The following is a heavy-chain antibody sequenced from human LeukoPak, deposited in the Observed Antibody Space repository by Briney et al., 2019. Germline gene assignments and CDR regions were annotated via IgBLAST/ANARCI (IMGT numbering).Heavy chain of an antibody. Sequence: TSETLSLTCAVYGGSFSGYYWSWIRQPPGKGLEWIGEINHSGSTNYNPSLKSRVTISVDTSKNQFSLKLSSVTAADTAVYYCAIPSYYGSGSYSYWGQGTLVTVSS. CDR2: INHSGST. V-gene: IGHV4-34*01. CDR1: GGSFSGYY. CDR3: AIPSYYGSGSYSY. J-gene: IGHJ4*02. D-gene: IGHD3-10*01.